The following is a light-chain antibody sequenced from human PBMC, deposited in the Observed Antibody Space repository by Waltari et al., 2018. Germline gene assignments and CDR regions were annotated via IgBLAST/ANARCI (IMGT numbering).Light chain of an antibody. V-gene: IGKV3D-7*01. CDR3: QQDHSIPLT. J-gene: IGKJ4*01. Sequence: EIVLTQSPTSMAVSQGERVTISCTASSSVSTSYLHWYQQKPGFPPRLLVYRISSLASGVPARFSGSGSGTSYTLTISSMEAEDAANYYCQQDHSIPLTFGGGTKVEIK. CDR1: SSVSTSY. CDR2: RIS.